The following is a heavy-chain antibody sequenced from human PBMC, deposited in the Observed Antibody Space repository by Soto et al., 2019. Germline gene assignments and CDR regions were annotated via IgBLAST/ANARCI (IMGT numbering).Heavy chain of an antibody. CDR2: INPSGGST. J-gene: IGHJ4*02. CDR1: GYAFTSYY. Sequence: ASVKVSCKASGYAFTSYYMHWVLQAPGQGLEWMGIINPSGGSTSYAQKFQGRVTMTRDTSTSTVYMELSSLRSEDTAVYYCARDVQQLGGVDYWGQGTLVTVSS. D-gene: IGHD6-13*01. CDR3: ARDVQQLGGVDY. V-gene: IGHV1-46*01.